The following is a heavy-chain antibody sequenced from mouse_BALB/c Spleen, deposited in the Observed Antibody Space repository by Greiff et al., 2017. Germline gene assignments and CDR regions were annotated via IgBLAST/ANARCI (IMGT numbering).Heavy chain of an antibody. D-gene: IGHD3-1*01. CDR1: GFTFSSYG. Sequence: EVKLMESGGGLVQPGGSLKLSCAASGFTFSSYGMSWVRQTPDKRLELVATINSNGGSTYYPDSVKGRFTISRDNAKNTLYLQMSSLKSEDTAMYYCARDRGGMDYWGQGTSVTVSS. J-gene: IGHJ4*01. CDR3: ARDRGGMDY. CDR2: INSNGGST. V-gene: IGHV5-6-3*01.